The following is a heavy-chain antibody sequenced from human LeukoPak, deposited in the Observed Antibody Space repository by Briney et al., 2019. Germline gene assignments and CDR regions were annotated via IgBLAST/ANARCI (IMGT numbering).Heavy chain of an antibody. CDR1: GGSISSGSYY. CDR3: ARDLSNYGGNPFDP. CDR2: IYTSGST. Sequence: SQTLSLTCTVSGGSISSGSYYWRWIRQPAGKGLEWIGRIYTSGSTNYNPSLKSRVTISVDTSKNQFSLKLSSVTAADTAVYYCARDLSNYGGNPFDPWGQGTLVTVSS. D-gene: IGHD4-23*01. V-gene: IGHV4-61*02. J-gene: IGHJ5*02.